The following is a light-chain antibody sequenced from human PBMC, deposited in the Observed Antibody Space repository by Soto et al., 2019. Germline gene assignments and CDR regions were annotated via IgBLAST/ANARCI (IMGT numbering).Light chain of an antibody. CDR1: QSIGSW. V-gene: IGKV1-5*01. Sequence: DIQMTQSPSTLSASVGDRVTITCRASQSIGSWLAWYQQRVGGAPHLLIYDASKLEIGVPSRFSGSGSGTEFTLTISSLQPDDFATYYCQQYNTYSTFGQGTKVEI. CDR3: QQYNTYST. J-gene: IGKJ1*01. CDR2: DAS.